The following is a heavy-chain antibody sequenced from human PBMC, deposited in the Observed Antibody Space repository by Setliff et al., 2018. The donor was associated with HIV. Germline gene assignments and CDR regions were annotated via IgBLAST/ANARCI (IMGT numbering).Heavy chain of an antibody. Sequence: SETLSLTCTVSGGSISASRYYWGWIRQPPGKGLEWIGSINYRGNTYYNPSLKSRAAISVDTSKNQISLKLSSVTAADTAVYYCASLDGSESPYIYYYYMDVWGEGTAVTVSS. CDR1: GGSISASRYY. CDR2: INYRGNT. J-gene: IGHJ6*03. D-gene: IGHD3-10*01. CDR3: ASLDGSESPYIYYYYMDV. V-gene: IGHV4-39*01.